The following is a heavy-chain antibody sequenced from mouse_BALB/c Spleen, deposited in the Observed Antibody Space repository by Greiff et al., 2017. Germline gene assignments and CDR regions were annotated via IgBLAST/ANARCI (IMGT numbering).Heavy chain of an antibody. CDR1: GFTFSSYA. CDR3: AREGDGNYGFDY. Sequence: DVKLVESGGGLVKPGGSLKLSCAASGFTFSSYAMSWVRQTPEKRLEWVASISSGGSTYYPDRVKGRFTIARDNARNILYLQMSRLRSEDTAMYYCAREGDGNYGFDYWGQGTTLTVSS. CDR2: ISSGGST. D-gene: IGHD2-1*01. V-gene: IGHV5-6-5*01. J-gene: IGHJ2*01.